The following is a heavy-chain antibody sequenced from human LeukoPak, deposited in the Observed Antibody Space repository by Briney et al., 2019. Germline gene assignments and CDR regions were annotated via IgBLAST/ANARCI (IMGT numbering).Heavy chain of an antibody. CDR1: GFTFSSYG. D-gene: IGHD6-13*01. CDR3: AKRAAAGTFDFDY. V-gene: IGHV3-30*18. CDR2: ISYDGSNK. J-gene: IGHJ4*02. Sequence: GRSLRLSCAASGFTFSSYGMHWVRQAPGKGLEWVAVISYDGSNKYYADSVKGRFTISRDNSKNTLYLQMSSLRAEDTAVYYRAKRAAAGTFDFDYWGQGTLVTVSS.